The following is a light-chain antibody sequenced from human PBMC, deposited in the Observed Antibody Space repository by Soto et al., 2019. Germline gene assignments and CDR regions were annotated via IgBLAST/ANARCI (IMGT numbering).Light chain of an antibody. CDR2: GAS. CDR3: QQYNNWPPWT. Sequence: EIVMTQSPATLSVSPGERATLSCRASQSVSSNLAWYQQKPGLAPRLLIYGASTRATGIPDRFSGSGSGTEFTLTISSLQSEDIAVYYCQQYNNWPPWTFGQGTKVEIK. CDR1: QSVSSN. J-gene: IGKJ1*01. V-gene: IGKV3-15*01.